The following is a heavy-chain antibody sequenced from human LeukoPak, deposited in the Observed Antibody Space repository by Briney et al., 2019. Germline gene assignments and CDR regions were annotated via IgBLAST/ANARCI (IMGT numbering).Heavy chain of an antibody. CDR2: FDTEDGET. CDR1: GYTLTELS. J-gene: IGHJ5*02. Sequence: ASVKVSCKVSGYTLTELSMHWVRQAPGKGLEWMGGFDTEDGETIYAQKFQGRVTMTEDTSTDTAYMELSSLRSEDTVVYYCATVINYCSSTSSKTPSGWFDPRGQGTLVTVSS. V-gene: IGHV1-24*01. CDR3: ATVINYCSSTSSKTPSGWFDP. D-gene: IGHD2-2*01.